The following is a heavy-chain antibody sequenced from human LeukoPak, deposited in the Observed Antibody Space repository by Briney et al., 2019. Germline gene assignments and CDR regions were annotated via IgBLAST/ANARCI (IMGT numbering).Heavy chain of an antibody. D-gene: IGHD4-17*01. CDR1: GLSFSSYD. Sequence: HAGGSLRLSCAASGLSFSSYDMHWVRQATGKGLEWVSAIGTKGDTYYSDSVRGRFTISRENGKNPLYLQMNSLRAGDTAVYYCAREMSDTVTWGWYFDLWGRGTLVTVSS. J-gene: IGHJ2*01. CDR3: AREMSDTVTWGWYFDL. V-gene: IGHV3-13*01. CDR2: IGTKGDT.